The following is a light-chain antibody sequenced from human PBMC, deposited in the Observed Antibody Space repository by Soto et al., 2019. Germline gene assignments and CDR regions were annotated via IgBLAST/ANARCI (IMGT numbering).Light chain of an antibody. CDR2: DAS. Sequence: DIQMTQSPSSLSASLGDRVTITCQASRDISVYLNWYQQKPGKPPKLIVYDASNLQTGVPSRFSGSGSGTHFSFTISSLQPEDIVTYYCQQYDNLPPYTFGQGTTLEIK. V-gene: IGKV1-33*01. CDR1: RDISVY. J-gene: IGKJ2*01. CDR3: QQYDNLPPYT.